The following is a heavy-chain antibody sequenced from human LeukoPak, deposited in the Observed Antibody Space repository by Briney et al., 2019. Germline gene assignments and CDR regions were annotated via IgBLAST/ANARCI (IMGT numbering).Heavy chain of an antibody. D-gene: IGHD1-1*01. Sequence: GGSLRLSCAASGFTFSSFGMHWVRQAPGKGLEWVAVLSNDGSKSYYADSVKGRFTISRDNSKNTLYLQMNSLRAEDTALYYCAKEVPFTNNWTTADYWGRETLVTISS. CDR3: AKEVPFTNNWTTADY. CDR2: LSNDGSKS. V-gene: IGHV3-30*18. J-gene: IGHJ4*02. CDR1: GFTFSSFG.